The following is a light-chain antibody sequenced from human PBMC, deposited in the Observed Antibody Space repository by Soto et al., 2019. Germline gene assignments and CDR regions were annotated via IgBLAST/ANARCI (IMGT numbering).Light chain of an antibody. V-gene: IGLV2-14*03. CDR1: SSDVGGYHY. CDR3: SSFTSTRTYV. J-gene: IGLJ1*01. Sequence: QSVLTQPASVSGSPGQSMTISCTGSSSDVGGYHYVSWYQQHPGKAPKLIIYQVSHRPSGVSDRFSGSKSGNTASLTISGLQGEDEATYYCSSFTSTRTYVFGTGTKVTV. CDR2: QVS.